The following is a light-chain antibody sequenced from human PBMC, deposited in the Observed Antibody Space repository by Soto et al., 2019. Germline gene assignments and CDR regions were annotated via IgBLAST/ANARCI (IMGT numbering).Light chain of an antibody. CDR2: DVR. CDR3: SPYTPSIVV. V-gene: IGLV2-14*03. CDR1: SSDVGGYNY. J-gene: IGLJ3*02. Sequence: QSALTQPAYVSGSPGQSITISCTGTSSDVGGYNYVSWYQQHPGKAPKLLIFDVRDRPSGVSDRFSGAKSGNTALLTISGLQAEDEAEYYCSPYTPSIVVFGGGTKLTVL.